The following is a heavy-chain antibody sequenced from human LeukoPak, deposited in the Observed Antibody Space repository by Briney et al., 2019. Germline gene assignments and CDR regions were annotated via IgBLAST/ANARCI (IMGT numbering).Heavy chain of an antibody. CDR2: ISAYNGNT. D-gene: IGHD3-10*01. CDR3: ARDPHYYGSGKNYYFDY. CDR1: GYTFTSYG. Sequence: ASVKVSCKASGYTFTSYGISWVRQAPGQGLEWMGWISAYNGNTNYAQKLQGSVTMTTDTSTSTAYMELRSLRSDDTAVYYCARDPHYYGSGKNYYFDYWGQGTLVTVSS. V-gene: IGHV1-18*01. J-gene: IGHJ4*02.